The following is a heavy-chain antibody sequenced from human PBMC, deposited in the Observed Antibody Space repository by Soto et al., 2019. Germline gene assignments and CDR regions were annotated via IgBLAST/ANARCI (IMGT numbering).Heavy chain of an antibody. CDR3: LRVRQGDWYFDL. D-gene: IGHD2-21*01. J-gene: IGHJ2*01. V-gene: IGHV3-74*01. CDR1: GFTFSDYW. Sequence: EVQLVESGGGLVQPGGSLTLSCAASGFTFSDYWMHWVRQAPGKGVVWVSRINPDGRVTNYVDSVKGRFTISRDNARDTLYLQMTSLRPEDTALYYCLRVRQGDWYFDLWGRGTLVTVSS. CDR2: INPDGRVT.